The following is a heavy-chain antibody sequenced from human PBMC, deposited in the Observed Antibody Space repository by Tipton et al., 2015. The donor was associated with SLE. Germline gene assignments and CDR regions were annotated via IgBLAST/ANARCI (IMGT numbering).Heavy chain of an antibody. Sequence: TLSLTCTVSGGSISSGGYYWSWIRQHPGKGLEWIGYIYYSGSTYYNPSLKSRVTISVDTSKNQFSLKLSSVTAADTAVYYCARGEWLVREGFDPWGQGTLVTVSS. D-gene: IGHD6-19*01. CDR1: GGSISSGGYY. J-gene: IGHJ5*02. CDR3: ARGEWLVREGFDP. CDR2: IYYSGST. V-gene: IGHV4-31*03.